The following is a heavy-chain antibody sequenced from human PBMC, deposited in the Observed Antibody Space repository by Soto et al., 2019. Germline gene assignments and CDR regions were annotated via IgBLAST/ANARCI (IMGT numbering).Heavy chain of an antibody. V-gene: IGHV3-9*01. CDR3: VKDTAATATGLWFHHGMDV. J-gene: IGHJ6*02. CDR1: GFSFHDYA. D-gene: IGHD3-10*01. CDR2: ISWETGSI. Sequence: EVQLVESGGGLVQPGRSLRLSCAASGFSFHDYAMHWVRQTPGKGLEWVSGISWETGSISYADSVRGRFTISRDNDESSVYLQMNSLRDEDTALYYCVKDTAATATGLWFHHGMDVWGQGTTVTVSS.